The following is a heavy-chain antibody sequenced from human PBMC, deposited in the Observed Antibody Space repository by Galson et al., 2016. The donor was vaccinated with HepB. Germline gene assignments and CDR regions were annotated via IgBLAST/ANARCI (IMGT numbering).Heavy chain of an antibody. J-gene: IGHJ4*02. CDR3: ARPDGSYYAPLDY. CDR1: GFTFRSYG. Sequence: SLRLSCAASGFTFRSYGMHWVRQAPGKGLEWVARIWYDGSNKNYGDSVKGRFTISRENSKNTLYLQMNSLRAEDTAVYYWARPDGSYYAPLDYWGQGTLVTVSS. D-gene: IGHD1-26*01. CDR2: IWYDGSNK. V-gene: IGHV3-33*01.